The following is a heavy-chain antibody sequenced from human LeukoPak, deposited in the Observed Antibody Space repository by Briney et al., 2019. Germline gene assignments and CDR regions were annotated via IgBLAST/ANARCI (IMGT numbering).Heavy chain of an antibody. CDR3: AREAIAAPPEGGFDH. CDR1: GFTFSDYY. Sequence: GGSLRLSCAASGFTFSDYYMSWIRQAPGKGLEGVSYISSSGSTIYYADSVKGRFTISRDNAKNSLYLQMNSLRAEDTAVYYCAREAIAAPPEGGFDHWGQGTLVTVSS. D-gene: IGHD6-6*01. J-gene: IGHJ4*02. V-gene: IGHV3-11*01. CDR2: ISSSGSTI.